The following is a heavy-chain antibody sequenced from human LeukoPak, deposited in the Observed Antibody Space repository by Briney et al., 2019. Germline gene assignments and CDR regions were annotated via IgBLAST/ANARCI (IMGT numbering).Heavy chain of an antibody. CDR3: ARNRGYSYGYGRSGYFDY. CDR2: IYYSGST. D-gene: IGHD5-18*01. V-gene: IGHV4-59*01. J-gene: IGHJ4*02. Sequence: SETLSLTCTVSGGSISSYYWSWIRQPPGKGLEWVGYIYYSGSTNYNPSLKCRVTISVDTSKNQFSLKLSSVTAADTAVYYCARNRGYSYGYGRSGYFDYWGQGTLVTVSS. CDR1: GGSISSYY.